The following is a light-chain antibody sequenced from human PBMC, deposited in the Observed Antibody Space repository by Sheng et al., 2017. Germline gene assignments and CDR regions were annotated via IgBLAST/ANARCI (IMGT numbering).Light chain of an antibody. CDR1: SSDVGGYNY. J-gene: IGLJ1*01. V-gene: IGLV2-14*01. Sequence: QSALTQPASVSGSPGQSITISCTGTSSDVGGYNYVSWYQQHPGKAPKLVIYEVSNRPSGVSNRFSGSKSGDTASLTISGLQAEDEADYYCSSFASSNTQLFGTGTRLTVL. CDR3: SSFASSNTQL. CDR2: EVS.